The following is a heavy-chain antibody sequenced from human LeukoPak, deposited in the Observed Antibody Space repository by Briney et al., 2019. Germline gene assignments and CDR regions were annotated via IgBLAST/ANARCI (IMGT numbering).Heavy chain of an antibody. CDR1: GGSFSGYY. CDR2: INHSGST. J-gene: IGHJ3*02. CDR3: ARPRYCSSTSCAGALDI. V-gene: IGHV4-34*01. Sequence: SETLSLTCAVYGGSFSGYYWSWIRQPPGKGLEWIGEINHSGSTNYNPSLKSRVTISVDTSKNQFSLKLSSVTAADTAVYYCARPRYCSSTSCAGALDIWGQGTMVTVSS. D-gene: IGHD2-2*01.